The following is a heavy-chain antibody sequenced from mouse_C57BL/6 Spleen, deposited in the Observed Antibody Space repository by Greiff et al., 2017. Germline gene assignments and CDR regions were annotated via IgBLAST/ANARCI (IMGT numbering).Heavy chain of an antibody. J-gene: IGHJ4*01. V-gene: IGHV1-54*01. CDR3: ARSGDGYYKGADAMDY. D-gene: IGHD2-3*01. CDR2: INPGSGVT. Sequence: VQLQQSGAELVRPGTSVKVSCKASGYAFTNYLIEWVKQRPGQGLEWIGVINPGSGVTNYNEKFKGKATLTADKSSSTAYMQLSSLTSEDSAVYFCARSGDGYYKGADAMDYWGQGTSVTVSS. CDR1: GYAFTNYL.